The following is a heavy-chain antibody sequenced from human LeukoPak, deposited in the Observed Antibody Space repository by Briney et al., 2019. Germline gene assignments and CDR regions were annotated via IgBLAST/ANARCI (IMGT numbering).Heavy chain of an antibody. D-gene: IGHD6-19*01. V-gene: IGHV6-1*01. CDR3: ARAAQRYSSGWYAGQNYYYYGMDV. CDR2: TYYRSKWYN. CDR1: GDSVSSNSAA. Sequence: QTLSLTCAISGDSVSSNSAAWNWIRQSPSRGLEWLGRTYYRSKWYNDYAVSVKSRITINPDTSKNQFSLQLNSVTPEDTAVYYCARAAQRYSSGWYAGQNYYYYGMDVWGQGTTVTVSS. J-gene: IGHJ6*02.